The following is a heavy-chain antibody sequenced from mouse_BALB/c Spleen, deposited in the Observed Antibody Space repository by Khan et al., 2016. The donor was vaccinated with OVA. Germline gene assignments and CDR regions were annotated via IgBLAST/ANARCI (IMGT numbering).Heavy chain of an antibody. V-gene: IGHV1S132*01. CDR2: IFPGTGTT. J-gene: IGHJ3*01. D-gene: IGHD2-1*01. CDR3: ARGYFGNYEFAY. CDR1: GYTFTSYW. Sequence: QVQLQQSGAELVKPGASVKLSCKTSGYTFTSYWIQWVKQRPGQGLGWIGQIFPGTGTTYYNENFKGKATLTVDTSSNTAYMQFSSLTLEYSAVYFCARGYFGNYEFAYWGQGTLVTVSP.